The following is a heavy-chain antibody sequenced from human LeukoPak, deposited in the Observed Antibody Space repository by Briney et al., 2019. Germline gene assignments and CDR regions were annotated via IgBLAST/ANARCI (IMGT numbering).Heavy chain of an antibody. D-gene: IGHD1-26*01. CDR1: GFTFSGYY. V-gene: IGHV3-11*04. J-gene: IGHJ3*02. CDR3: ARDWVKILGAFDI. Sequence: GGSLRLSCAASGFTFSGYYMSWIRQAAGKGREWVAYISSSARTIYYADSVKGRFTISRDNAKNSLYLQMNSLRAEDTAVYSCARDWVKILGAFDIWGQGTMVTVSS. CDR2: ISSSARTI.